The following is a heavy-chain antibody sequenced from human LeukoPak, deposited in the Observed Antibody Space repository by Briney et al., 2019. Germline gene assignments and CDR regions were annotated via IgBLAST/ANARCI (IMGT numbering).Heavy chain of an antibody. CDR1: GVSISRFY. D-gene: IGHD1-1*01. V-gene: IGHV4-4*09. CDR3: VQTTGWPGFDY. Sequence: PSQTLSLTSTTSGVSISRFYCSWVRQPPGPGLEWIGNIYSGVPTYFTPSLKSRVIISVDTSKNQFSLNLTSVTAADTAMYYCVQTTGWPGFDYWGQGILVTVSS. J-gene: IGHJ4*02. CDR2: IYSGVPT.